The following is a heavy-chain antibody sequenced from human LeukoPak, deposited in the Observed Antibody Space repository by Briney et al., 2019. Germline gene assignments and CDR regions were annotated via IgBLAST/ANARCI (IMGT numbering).Heavy chain of an antibody. Sequence: GGSLRLSCAASGFSFAEYAMHWVRQAPGKGLEWVSGISLNSGSIGYADAVKGRFTISRDNAKNSLFLQMKSLRVEDTAFYYCVKDTAPEYYYDSSGYFQQWGHGALVTVSS. CDR2: ISLNSGSI. D-gene: IGHD3-22*01. CDR1: GFSFAEYA. CDR3: VKDTAPEYYYDSSGYFQQ. J-gene: IGHJ1*01. V-gene: IGHV3-9*01.